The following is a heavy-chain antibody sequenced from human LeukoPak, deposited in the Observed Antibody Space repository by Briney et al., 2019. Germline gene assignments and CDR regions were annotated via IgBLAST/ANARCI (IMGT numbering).Heavy chain of an antibody. D-gene: IGHD1-26*01. CDR2: ISGYNADT. CDR1: AYTFTSYG. Sequence: GASVKVSCKASAYTFTSYGISWVRQAPGQGLEWMGWISGYNADTNYAQEFQGRVTMTTDTSTSIAYMELRSLRSDDTAVYYCARDVPSYSGSHSDYWGQGTLVTVSS. J-gene: IGHJ4*02. V-gene: IGHV1-18*01. CDR3: ARDVPSYSGSHSDY.